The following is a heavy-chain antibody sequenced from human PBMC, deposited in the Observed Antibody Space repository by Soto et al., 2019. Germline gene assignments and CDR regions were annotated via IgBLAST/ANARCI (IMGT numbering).Heavy chain of an antibody. Sequence: GGSLRLSCAASGFTFSSYGMHWVRQAPGKGLEWVAVISYDGSNKYYADSVKGRFTISRDNSKNTLYLQMNSLRAEDTAVYYCAKDLRGFYCSSTSCYTGKRNYYYYMDVWGKGTTVTVSS. CDR2: ISYDGSNK. J-gene: IGHJ6*03. V-gene: IGHV3-30*18. CDR3: AKDLRGFYCSSTSCYTGKRNYYYYMDV. D-gene: IGHD2-2*02. CDR1: GFTFSSYG.